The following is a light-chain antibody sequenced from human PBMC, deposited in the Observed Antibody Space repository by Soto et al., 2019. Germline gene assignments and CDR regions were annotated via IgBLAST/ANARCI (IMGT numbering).Light chain of an antibody. CDR1: GSDFGGYNY. CDR3: SSYTSASTPLV. Sequence: SALTQPASVSGSPGQSITISCTGTGSDFGGYNYVSWYQQHPGKAPKVMIYDVSNRPSGVSNRFSGSKSGNTASLTISGLQAEDEADYYCSSYTSASTPLVFGGGTKVTVL. CDR2: DVS. J-gene: IGLJ2*01. V-gene: IGLV2-14*01.